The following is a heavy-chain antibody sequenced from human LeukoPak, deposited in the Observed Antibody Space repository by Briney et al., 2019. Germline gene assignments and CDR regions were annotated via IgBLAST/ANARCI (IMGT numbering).Heavy chain of an antibody. D-gene: IGHD5-18*01. CDR1: GGSFSGYY. CDR3: AKTSEIQLWPSYVDY. CDR2: INHSGST. V-gene: IGHV4-34*01. J-gene: IGHJ4*02. Sequence: MPSETLSLTCAVYGGSFSGYYWSWIRQPPGKGLEWVGEINHSGSTNYNPSLKSRVTISVDTSKNQFSLKLSSVTAADTAVYYCAKTSEIQLWPSYVDYWGQGTLVTVSS.